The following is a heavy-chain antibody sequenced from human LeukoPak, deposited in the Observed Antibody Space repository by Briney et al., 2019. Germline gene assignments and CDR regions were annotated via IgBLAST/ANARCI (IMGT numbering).Heavy chain of an antibody. V-gene: IGHV1-2*02. D-gene: IGHD3-3*01. CDR2: INPNSGGT. Sequence: ASVKVSCKASGYTFTGYYMHWLRQAPGQGLEWMGWINPNSGGTNYAQKFQGRVTMTRDTYNSTAYMELSRLRSDDTAVYYCARDTGNFWSGYQVDYWGQGTLVTVSS. J-gene: IGHJ4*02. CDR3: ARDTGNFWSGYQVDY. CDR1: GYTFTGYY.